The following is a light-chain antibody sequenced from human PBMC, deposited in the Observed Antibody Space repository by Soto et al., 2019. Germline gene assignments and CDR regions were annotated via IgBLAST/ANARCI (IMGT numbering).Light chain of an antibody. CDR2: GAS. CDR3: QQRSNWPLIT. J-gene: IGKJ5*01. CDR1: QSVSSKY. Sequence: EIVMTQSPATLSVSPGERATLSCRASQSVSSKYLGWYQQKPGQAPRLLIYGASNRATGIPARFSGSGSGTDFTLTITSLEPEDFAIYYCQQRSNWPLITFGQGTRLEN. V-gene: IGKV3-11*01.